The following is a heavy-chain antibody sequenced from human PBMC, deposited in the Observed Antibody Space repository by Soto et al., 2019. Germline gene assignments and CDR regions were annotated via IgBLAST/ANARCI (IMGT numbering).Heavy chain of an antibody. Sequence: GASVKVSCKASGCTFSSYAISWVRQAPGQGLEWMGGIIPIFGTANYAQKFQGRVTITADESTSTAYMELSSLRSEDTAVYYCARITMVRGALGSMDVWGQGTTVTVSS. CDR2: IIPIFGTA. CDR3: ARITMVRGALGSMDV. D-gene: IGHD3-10*01. CDR1: GCTFSSYA. J-gene: IGHJ6*02. V-gene: IGHV1-69*13.